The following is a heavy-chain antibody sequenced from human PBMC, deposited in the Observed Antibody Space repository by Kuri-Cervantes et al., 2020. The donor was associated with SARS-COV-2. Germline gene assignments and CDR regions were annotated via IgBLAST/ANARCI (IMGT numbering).Heavy chain of an antibody. CDR3: ARDLARMATSSWWGLDT. J-gene: IGHJ5*02. CDR1: GFTFSDYY. D-gene: IGHD5-24*01. V-gene: IGHV3-11*06. CDR2: ISSSGSYS. Sequence: GESLKISCEASGFTFSDYYMSWIRQAPGKGLEWIAYISSSGSYSQSADSVEGRFTVSRDNAKTSLYLQMNSLRVEDTALYYCARDLARMATSSWWGLDTWGQGTLVTVSS.